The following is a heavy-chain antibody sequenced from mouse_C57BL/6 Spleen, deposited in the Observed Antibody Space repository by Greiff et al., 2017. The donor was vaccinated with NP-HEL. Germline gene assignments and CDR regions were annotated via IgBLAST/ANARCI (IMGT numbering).Heavy chain of an antibody. CDR2: ISYDGSN. V-gene: IGHV3-6*01. Sequence: EVQLQQSGPGLVKPSQSLSLTCSVTGYSITSGYYWNWIRQFPGNQLEWMGYISYDGSNNYNPSLKNRISITRDTSKNQFFLKLNSVTTEDTATYYCARDHGGTLYYFDYWGQGTTLTVSS. J-gene: IGHJ2*01. D-gene: IGHD1-1*02. CDR1: GYSITSGYY. CDR3: ARDHGGTLYYFDY.